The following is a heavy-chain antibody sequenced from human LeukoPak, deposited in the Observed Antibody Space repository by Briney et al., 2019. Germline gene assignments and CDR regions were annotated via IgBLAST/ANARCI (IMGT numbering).Heavy chain of an antibody. CDR3: AKGHSSGWY. J-gene: IGHJ4*02. V-gene: IGHV3-30*18. CDR2: ISYDGSKK. Sequence: GGSLRLSCAATEFTFASYGMHWVRQPPVKGLEWVAVISYDGSKKNYADFVKGRFTISRDNSKNTLYLQMNSLRAEDTAVYYCAKGHSSGWYWGQGTLVTVST. CDR1: EFTFASYG. D-gene: IGHD6-19*01.